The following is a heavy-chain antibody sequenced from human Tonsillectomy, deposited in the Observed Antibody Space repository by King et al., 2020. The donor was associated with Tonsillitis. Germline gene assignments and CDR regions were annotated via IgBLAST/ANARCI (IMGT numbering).Heavy chain of an antibody. CDR3: ARGGGTYPFFDY. CDR1: GFTFSSYE. D-gene: IGHD1-26*01. CDR2: ISSGGSTM. Sequence: VQLVESGGGLVQPGGSLRLSCAASGFTFSSYEMNWVRQAPGKGLEWVSYISSGGSTMYYADSVRGRFTISRDNAKNSLYLQMNSLKAEDTTIYYCARGGGTYPFFDYWGRGTLVTVSS. J-gene: IGHJ4*02. V-gene: IGHV3-48*03.